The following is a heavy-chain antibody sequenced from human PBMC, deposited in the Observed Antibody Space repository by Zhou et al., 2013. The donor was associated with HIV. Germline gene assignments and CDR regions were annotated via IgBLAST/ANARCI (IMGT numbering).Heavy chain of an antibody. J-gene: IGHJ6*02. D-gene: IGHD1-1*01. V-gene: IGHV1-8*01. CDR3: ARRGTWGDRFNVIRGGLDV. Sequence: QVKLVQSGAEVKKPGASVKVSCKTSGFTFTNYGFSWVRQAPGQGLEWMGWINPSTSHTTYAQNFQGRVTMTRNISINTAYMELNSLRSEDTAVYYCARRGTWGDRFNVIRGGLDVWGQGTTVTVSS. CDR2: INPSTSHT. CDR1: GFTFTNYG.